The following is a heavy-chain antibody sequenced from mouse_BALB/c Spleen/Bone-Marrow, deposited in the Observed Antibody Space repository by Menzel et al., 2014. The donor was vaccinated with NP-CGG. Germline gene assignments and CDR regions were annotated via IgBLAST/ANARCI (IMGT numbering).Heavy chain of an antibody. J-gene: IGHJ2*01. V-gene: IGHV1-54*01. CDR2: INPGRGGT. D-gene: IGHD4-1*01. Sequence: VQLQQSGAELVRPGTSVKVSCKASGYAFTNYLIEWVKQRPGQGLEWIGVINPGRGGTNYNEKSKGKATLTADKSSSTAYMQLSSLTSDDSAVYFCARRELGEFDYWGQGTTLTVSS. CDR3: ARRELGEFDY. CDR1: GYAFTNYL.